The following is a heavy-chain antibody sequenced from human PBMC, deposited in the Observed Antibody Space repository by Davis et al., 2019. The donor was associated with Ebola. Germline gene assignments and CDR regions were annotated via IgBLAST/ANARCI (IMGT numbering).Heavy chain of an antibody. Sequence: MPSETLSLTCTVSGGSINSNYWSWIRQPPGKGLEWIGPIYYSGSTNYNPSLKSRVTISVDTSKNQFSLELTSVTAADTAVYYCARGWRTAMIDDWGQGNLVTVSS. V-gene: IGHV4-59*01. D-gene: IGHD5-18*01. J-gene: IGHJ4*02. CDR1: GGSINSNY. CDR2: IYYSGST. CDR3: ARGWRTAMIDD.